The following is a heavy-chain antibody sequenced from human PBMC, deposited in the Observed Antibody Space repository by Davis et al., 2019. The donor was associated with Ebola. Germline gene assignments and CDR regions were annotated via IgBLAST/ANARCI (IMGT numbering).Heavy chain of an antibody. CDR3: ATSPGYNHGFDD. CDR1: GYTFTSYY. V-gene: IGHV1-24*01. CDR2: FDPEDGKT. D-gene: IGHD5-18*01. J-gene: IGHJ4*02. Sequence: ASVKVSCKASGYTFTSYYMHWVRQTPGKGLEWLGGFDPEDGKTVPAQNFQGRVTMTEDPSTDTAYMELRSLSSEDTAVYYCATSPGYNHGFDDWGQGTLVTVSS.